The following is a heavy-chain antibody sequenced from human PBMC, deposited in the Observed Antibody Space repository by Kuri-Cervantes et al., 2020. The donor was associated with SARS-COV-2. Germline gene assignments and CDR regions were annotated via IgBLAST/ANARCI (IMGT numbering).Heavy chain of an antibody. CDR3: ARPERFFGVVIPQGGAFDI. Sequence: SVKVSCKASGGTFSSYAVTWVRQVPGQGLEWMGRIIPLFGTANYAQKFQGRVTITADESTSTAYMELSSLRSEDTAVYYCARPERFFGVVIPQGGAFDIWGQGTMVTVSS. CDR1: GGTFSSYA. CDR2: IIPLFGTA. V-gene: IGHV1-69*13. D-gene: IGHD3-3*01. J-gene: IGHJ3*02.